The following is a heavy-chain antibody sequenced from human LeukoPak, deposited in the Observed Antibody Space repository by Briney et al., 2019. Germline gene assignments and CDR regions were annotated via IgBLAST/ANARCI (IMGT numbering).Heavy chain of an antibody. D-gene: IGHD6-19*01. J-gene: IGHJ4*02. CDR1: GLTFSSYA. CDR3: ARDLAVAGKGS. Sequence: GGSLRLSCAASGLTFSSYAMHWVRQAPGKGLEWVAVISYDGSNKYYADSVKGRFTISRDNSKNTLYLQMNSLRAEDTAVYYCARDLAVAGKGSWGQGTLVTVSS. CDR2: ISYDGSNK. V-gene: IGHV3-30-3*01.